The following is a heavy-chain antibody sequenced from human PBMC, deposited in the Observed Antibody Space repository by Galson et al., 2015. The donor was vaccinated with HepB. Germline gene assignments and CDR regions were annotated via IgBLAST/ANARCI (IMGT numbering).Heavy chain of an antibody. V-gene: IGHV3-21*01. D-gene: IGHD3-22*01. CDR3: ARMDYYDSSGYLVKEYYFDY. CDR1: GFTFSSYS. J-gene: IGHJ4*02. CDR2: ISSSSSYI. Sequence: SLRLSCAASGFTFSSYSMNWVRQAPGKGLEWVSSISSSSSYIYYADSVKGRFTISRDNAKNSLYLQMNSLRAEDTAVYYCARMDYYDSSGYLVKEYYFDYWGQGTLFIVSS.